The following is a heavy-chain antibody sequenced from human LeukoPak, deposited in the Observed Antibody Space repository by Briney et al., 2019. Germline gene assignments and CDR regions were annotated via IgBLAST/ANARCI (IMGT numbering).Heavy chain of an antibody. CDR1: GGSISGYY. CDR3: ARASSARDAFDI. V-gene: IGHV4-59*08. CDR2: IHYSGLN. J-gene: IGHJ3*02. D-gene: IGHD2-2*01. Sequence: PSETLSLTCTVSGGSISGYYWSWIRQPPGKGLEWIGYIHYSGLNNYNPSLKSRVTISVDTSKNQFSLKLSSVTAADTAVYYCARASSARDAFDIWGQGTMVTVSS.